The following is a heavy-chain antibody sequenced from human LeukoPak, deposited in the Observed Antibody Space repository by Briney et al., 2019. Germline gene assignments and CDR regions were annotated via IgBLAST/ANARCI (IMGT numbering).Heavy chain of an antibody. V-gene: IGHV1-18*01. D-gene: IGHD3-22*01. Sequence: ASVKVSCKASGYTFTNYGISWVRQAPGQGLEWMGWISAYSGHTNYAQKLQGRVTMTTDTSTTTAYMELRSLRSDDTAVYYCARSGVGYYYDSSGYYPLDYWGQGTPVTVSS. CDR2: ISAYSGHT. CDR1: GYTFTNYG. J-gene: IGHJ4*02. CDR3: ARSGVGYYYDSSGYYPLDY.